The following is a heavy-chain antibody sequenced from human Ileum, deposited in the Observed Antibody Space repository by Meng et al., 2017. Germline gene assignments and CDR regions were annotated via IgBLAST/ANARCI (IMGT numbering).Heavy chain of an antibody. Sequence: GESLKISCAASGFTFSNYWMSWVRQAPGKGLEWVANIKQDGSEKYYVDSVKGRFTISRDNAKNSMYLQMNSLRAEDTAVYYCARNDILTGYSTIVYYYYGMDVWGQGTTVT. J-gene: IGHJ6*02. CDR1: GFTFSNYW. CDR2: IKQDGSEK. D-gene: IGHD3-9*01. V-gene: IGHV3-7*01. CDR3: ARNDILTGYSTIVYYYYGMDV.